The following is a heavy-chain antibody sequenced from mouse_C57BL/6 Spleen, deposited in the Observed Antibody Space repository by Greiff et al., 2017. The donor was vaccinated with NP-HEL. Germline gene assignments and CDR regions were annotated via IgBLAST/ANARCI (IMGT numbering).Heavy chain of an antibody. CDR2: IDPSDSYT. CDR1: GYTFTSYW. D-gene: IGHD1-1*01. J-gene: IGHJ3*01. CDR3: ERHGSSLAY. V-gene: IGHV1-50*01. Sequence: QVQLQQPGAELVKPGASVKLSCKASGYTFTSYWMQWVKQRPGQGLEWIGVIDPSDSYTNYNQKFKGKATLTVDTSSSTAYMQLSSLTSEDSAVYYGERHGSSLAYWGQGTLVTVSA.